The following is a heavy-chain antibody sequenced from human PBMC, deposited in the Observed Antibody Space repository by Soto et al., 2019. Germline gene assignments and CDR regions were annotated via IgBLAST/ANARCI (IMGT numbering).Heavy chain of an antibody. J-gene: IGHJ5*02. CDR2: ISDTSHRI. Sequence: EVLLLGSGGGLVQPGGSLRLSCSASGFNFGSNSMAWVRQAPGKGLEYDASISDTSHRIFHADPLKGRFTISRDNSRNRLYLEMKSLRAEDTALYYCVILADGKFDLWGQGTLVIVSS. V-gene: IGHV3-23*01. CDR1: GFNFGSNS. CDR3: VILADGKFDL. D-gene: IGHD6-19*01.